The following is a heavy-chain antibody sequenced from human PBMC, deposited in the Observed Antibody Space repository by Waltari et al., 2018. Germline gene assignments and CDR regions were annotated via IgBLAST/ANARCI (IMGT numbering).Heavy chain of an antibody. CDR3: ASGSATFDY. V-gene: IGHV4-38-2*01. D-gene: IGHD2-15*01. CDR2: IYHSGST. CDR1: GYSIHSGYY. J-gene: IGHJ4*02. Sequence: QVQLQESGPGLVKPSETLSLTCAVSGYSIHSGYYWGWIRQPPGKGLEWIGSIYHSGSTYYNPSLKSRVTISVDTSKNQFSLKLSSVTAADTAVYYCASGSATFDYWGQGTLVTVSS.